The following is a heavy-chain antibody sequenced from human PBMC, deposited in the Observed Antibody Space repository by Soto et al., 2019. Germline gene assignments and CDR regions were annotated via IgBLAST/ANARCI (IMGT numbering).Heavy chain of an antibody. CDR1: GGSISGGGYY. D-gene: IGHD5-18*01. CDR2: MYYSGST. V-gene: IGHV4-31*03. Sequence: SETLSLTCTVSGGSISGGGYYWSWIRQHPGKGLEWIGYMYYSGSTYYNPSLKSRVTISVDTSKNQFSLNLYFVTAADTAVYYCARDGGYNYASSNWFDPWGQGTLVTVSS. CDR3: ARDGGYNYASSNWFDP. J-gene: IGHJ5*02.